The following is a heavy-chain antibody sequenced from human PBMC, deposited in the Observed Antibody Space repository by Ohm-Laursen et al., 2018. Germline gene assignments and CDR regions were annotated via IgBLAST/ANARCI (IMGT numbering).Heavy chain of an antibody. Sequence: SLRLSCTASGFTFSTYWMNWVRQAPGKGLEWVSYISSSSRTIYYADSVKGRFTISRDNAKNSLYLQMKSLRAEDTAVYYCAREYSSSSGRAFDIWGQGTMVTVSS. CDR2: ISSSSRTI. CDR1: GFTFSTYW. D-gene: IGHD6-6*01. V-gene: IGHV3-48*01. J-gene: IGHJ3*02. CDR3: AREYSSSSGRAFDI.